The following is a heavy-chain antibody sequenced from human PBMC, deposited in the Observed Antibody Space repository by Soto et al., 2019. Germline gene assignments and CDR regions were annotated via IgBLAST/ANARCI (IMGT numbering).Heavy chain of an antibody. Sequence: EVQLVESGGGLVKPGGSLRLSCETSGFTFSAYSMNWVRQAPGRGLEFVSSITSNNIYYADFVRGRFTISRDNAKNSLYLQMTSLREDATAVYYCARPDRIFYYMDVWGKGTTVTVSS. J-gene: IGHJ6*03. CDR1: GFTFSAYS. CDR3: ARPDRIFYYMDV. CDR2: ITSNNI. V-gene: IGHV3-21*01.